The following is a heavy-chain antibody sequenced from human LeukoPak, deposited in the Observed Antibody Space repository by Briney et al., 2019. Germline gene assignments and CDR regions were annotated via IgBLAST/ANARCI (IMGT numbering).Heavy chain of an antibody. CDR1: GGSISSGGYY. J-gene: IGHJ6*04. D-gene: IGHD3-9*01. CDR3: ARESHYDILTGYYWVAGMDV. Sequence: SETLSLTCTVSGGSISSGGYYWSWLRQHPGTGLEWLGYIYYSGSTYYNPSLKSRVTISVDTSKNQFSLKLSSVTAADTAVYYCARESHYDILTGYYWVAGMDVWGKGTTVTVSS. V-gene: IGHV4-31*03. CDR2: IYYSGST.